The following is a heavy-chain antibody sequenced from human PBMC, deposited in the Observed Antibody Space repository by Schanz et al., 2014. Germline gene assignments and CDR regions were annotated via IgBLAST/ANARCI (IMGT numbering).Heavy chain of an antibody. D-gene: IGHD6-13*01. CDR3: AKSQGSSFDS. CDR2: FNDGGVNK. Sequence: VQLVESGGGLVEPGGSLRLSCATSGFSLDIFAVSWVRQAPGKGLEWVSSFNDGGVNKYYADSVKGRFTISSDNSKRTLYLQMSSLRAEDTAVYYCAKSQGSSFDSWGQGTLVTVSS. V-gene: IGHV3-23*04. J-gene: IGHJ4*02. CDR1: GFSLDIFA.